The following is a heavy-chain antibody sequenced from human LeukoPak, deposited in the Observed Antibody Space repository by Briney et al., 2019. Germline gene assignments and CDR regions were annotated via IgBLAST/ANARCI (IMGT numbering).Heavy chain of an antibody. CDR3: ARDSRVTMVRGVMELDY. CDR1: GGSISSYY. J-gene: IGHJ4*02. V-gene: IGHV4-59*01. D-gene: IGHD3-10*01. CDR2: IYYSGST. Sequence: SETLSLTCTVSGGSISSYYWSWIRQPPGKGLEWIGYIYYSGSTNYNPSLRSRVTISVDMSKNQFSLKLISVTAADTAVYYCARDSRVTMVRGVMELDYWGRGTLVTVSS.